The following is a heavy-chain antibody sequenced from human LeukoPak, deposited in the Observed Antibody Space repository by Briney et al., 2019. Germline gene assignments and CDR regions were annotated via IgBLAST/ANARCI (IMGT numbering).Heavy chain of an antibody. CDR3: ARRPDILTGKFDY. J-gene: IGHJ4*02. CDR2: INHSGST. CDR1: GGSFSGYY. Sequence: SETLSLTCAVYGGSFSGYYWSWIRQPPGKALEWIGEINHSGSTNYNPSLKSRVTISVDTSKNQFSLKLSSVTAADTAVYYCARRPDILTGKFDYWGQGTLVTVSS. V-gene: IGHV4-34*01. D-gene: IGHD3-9*01.